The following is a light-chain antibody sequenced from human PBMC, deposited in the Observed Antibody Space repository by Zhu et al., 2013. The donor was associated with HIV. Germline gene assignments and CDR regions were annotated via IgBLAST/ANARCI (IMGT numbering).Light chain of an antibody. V-gene: IGKV3-20*01. CDR1: QSVSRDF. CDR3: HQYAGSPLT. Sequence: DIALTQSPGTLSLSPGERATLSCRASQSVSRDFLAWLQQKPGQAPRLLIYGASSRATGIPDRFSGSGSGTDFTLTISRLEPEDFAVYYCHQYAGSPLTFGGRDQGG. J-gene: IGKJ4*01. CDR2: GAS.